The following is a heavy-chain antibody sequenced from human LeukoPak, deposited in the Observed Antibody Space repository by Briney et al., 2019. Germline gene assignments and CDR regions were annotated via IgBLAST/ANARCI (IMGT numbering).Heavy chain of an antibody. Sequence: PSETLSLTCAVYGGSFSSYYWSWIRQPPGKGLEWIGYIYTSGGTNYIPSLKGRVTISIDTSKNQFSLKLSSVTAADSAVYYCARLTRLSTSPDRYYLDYWGQGTLVTVSS. J-gene: IGHJ4*02. D-gene: IGHD6-6*01. CDR2: IYTSGGT. CDR1: GGSFSSYY. V-gene: IGHV4-4*09. CDR3: ARLTRLSTSPDRYYLDY.